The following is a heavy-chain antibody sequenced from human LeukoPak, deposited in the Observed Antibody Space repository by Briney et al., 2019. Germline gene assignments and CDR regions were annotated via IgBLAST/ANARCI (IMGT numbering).Heavy chain of an antibody. CDR2: IKLDGSEI. CDR3: AREAHTFDY. Sequence: GGSLRLSCAASGFTFSSYWMTWVRQAPGKGLEWVANIKLDGSEIHYLDSVKGRFTISRDNVKNALDLRMNSLRAEDTAVYFCAREAHTFDYWGQGTLVTVYS. J-gene: IGHJ4*02. V-gene: IGHV3-7*01. CDR1: GFTFSSYW.